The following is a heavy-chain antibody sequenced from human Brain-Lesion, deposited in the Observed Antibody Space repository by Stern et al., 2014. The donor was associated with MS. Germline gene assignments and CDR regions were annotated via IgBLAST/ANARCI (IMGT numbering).Heavy chain of an antibody. J-gene: IGHJ4*02. V-gene: IGHV3-30*01. Sequence: QVQLVESGGGVVQPGRSLRLSCAASGFTFSYHAMHWVRQAPGKGLEWVAIISYDGSDKNDADSVKGRFTISRDNSRNTLYLQMNSLRVDDTAVYYCARGGAVTTSDYYLDYWGQGILVTVSS. CDR1: GFTFSYHA. D-gene: IGHD4-17*01. CDR2: ISYDGSDK. CDR3: ARGGAVTTSDYYLDY.